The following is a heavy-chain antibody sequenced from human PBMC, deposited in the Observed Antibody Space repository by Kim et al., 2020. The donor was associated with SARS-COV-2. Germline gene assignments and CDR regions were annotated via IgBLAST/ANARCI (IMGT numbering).Heavy chain of an antibody. CDR2: INHSGST. V-gene: IGHV4-34*01. Sequence: SETLSLTCAVYGGTFSGYYWSWIRQPPGKGLEWIGEINHSGSTNYNPSLKSRVTISVDTSKNQFSLKLRSVTAADTAVYYCARGNWRGRYSGYDRGSGVRSYFDYWGQGTLVTVSS. CDR1: GGTFSGYY. J-gene: IGHJ4*02. CDR3: ARGNWRGRYSGYDRGSGVRSYFDY. D-gene: IGHD5-12*01.